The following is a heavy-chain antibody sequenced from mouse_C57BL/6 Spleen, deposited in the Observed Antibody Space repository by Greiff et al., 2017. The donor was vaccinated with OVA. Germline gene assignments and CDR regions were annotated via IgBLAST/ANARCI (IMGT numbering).Heavy chain of an antibody. D-gene: IGHD1-1*01. CDR3: ARWGNGSSYVWFAY. CDR2: IYPGDGDT. V-gene: IGHV1-80*01. J-gene: IGHJ3*01. CDR1: GYAFSSYW. Sequence: VQLVESGAELVKPGASVKISCKASGYAFSSYWMNWVKQRPGKGLEWIGQIYPGDGDTNYNGKFKGKATLTADKSSSTAYMQLSSLTSEDSAVYFCARWGNGSSYVWFAYWGQGTLVTVSA.